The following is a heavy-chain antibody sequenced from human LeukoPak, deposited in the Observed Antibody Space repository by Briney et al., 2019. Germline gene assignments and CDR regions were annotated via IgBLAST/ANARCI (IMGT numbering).Heavy chain of an antibody. CDR1: GFTVNNNF. Sequence: PGGSLRLSCAASGFTVNNNFMSWVRQAPGKGPEWVSVIFSGGAPFYADSVKGRFTISRDNSKNTLYLQMNSLRAEDTAVYYCNLWVAVTAIDSWGQGTLVTVSS. CDR3: NLWVAVTAIDS. CDR2: IFSGGAP. V-gene: IGHV3-53*01. J-gene: IGHJ4*02. D-gene: IGHD2-21*02.